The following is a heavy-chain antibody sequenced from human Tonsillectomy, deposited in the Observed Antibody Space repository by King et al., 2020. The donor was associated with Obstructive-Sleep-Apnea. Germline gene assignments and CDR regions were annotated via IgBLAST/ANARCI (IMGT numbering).Heavy chain of an antibody. V-gene: IGHV1-8*01. CDR3: ARGTTVTPGLRRGGYWFDP. CDR2: MNPNSGNT. CDR1: GYTFTSYD. Sequence: QLVQSGAEVKKPGASVKVSCQASGYTFTSYDINWVRQATGQGLEWMGWMNPNSGNTGYAQKFQGRVTMTRNTSISTAYMELSSLRSEDTAVYYCARGTTVTPGLRRGGYWFDPWGQGTLVTVSS. J-gene: IGHJ5*02. D-gene: IGHD4-17*01.